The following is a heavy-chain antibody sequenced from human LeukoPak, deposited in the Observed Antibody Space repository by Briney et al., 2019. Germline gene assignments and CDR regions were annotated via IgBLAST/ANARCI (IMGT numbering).Heavy chain of an antibody. CDR2: IYYSGST. CDR3: ARVGSPYHFDY. J-gene: IGHJ4*02. D-gene: IGHD2-2*02. Sequence: SETLSLTCTVSGGSISSSSYYWGWIRQPPGKGLEWIGSIYYSGSTYYNPSLKSRVTMSVDTSKNQFSLKLSSVTAADTAVYYCARVGSPYHFDYWGQGTLVTVSS. V-gene: IGHV4-39*07. CDR1: GGSISSSSYY.